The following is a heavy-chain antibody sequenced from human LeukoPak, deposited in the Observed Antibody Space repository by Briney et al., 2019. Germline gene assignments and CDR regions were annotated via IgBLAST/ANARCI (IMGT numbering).Heavy chain of an antibody. Sequence: SETLSLTCAVYGGSFSAYYWSWVRQPPGKGLEWIGEINHSGSTNYNPSLKSRVTISVDTSKNKFSLKLSSVTAADTAVYYCAGTQIVGSTLSNSWGQGTLVTVSS. V-gene: IGHV4-34*01. J-gene: IGHJ4*02. CDR2: INHSGST. CDR3: AGTQIVGSTLSNS. D-gene: IGHD1-26*01. CDR1: GGSFSAYY.